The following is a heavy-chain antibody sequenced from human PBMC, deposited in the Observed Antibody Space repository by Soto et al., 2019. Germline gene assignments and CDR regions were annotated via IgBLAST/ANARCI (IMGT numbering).Heavy chain of an antibody. V-gene: IGHV4-30-4*01. CDR1: GCSISSGDYY. Sequence: PSETLSLTCPVSGCSISSGDYYWSWIRQPPGKGLEWIGYIYYSGSTYYNPSLKSRVTISVDTSKNQFSLKLSSVTAADTAVYYCARDIHYGDYDWFDPWGQGTLVTVSS. CDR3: ARDIHYGDYDWFDP. D-gene: IGHD4-17*01. J-gene: IGHJ5*02. CDR2: IYYSGST.